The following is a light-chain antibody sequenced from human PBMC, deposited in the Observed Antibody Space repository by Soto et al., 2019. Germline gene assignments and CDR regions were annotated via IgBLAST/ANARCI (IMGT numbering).Light chain of an antibody. Sequence: QSALTQPPSVSGAPGQRVTISCSGTNSNLGAGYDVHWYQHVPGTAPQLLIYDNTNRPSGVPDRFSGSKYGFSASLAITGLQPEDDGHYYCQSYYSSLTGSVFGGGTQLTVL. V-gene: IGLV1-40*01. CDR1: NSNLGAGYD. CDR3: QSYYSSLTGSV. J-gene: IGLJ3*02. CDR2: DNT.